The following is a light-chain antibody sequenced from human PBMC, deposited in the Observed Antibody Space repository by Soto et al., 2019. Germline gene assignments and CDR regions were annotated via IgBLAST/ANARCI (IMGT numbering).Light chain of an antibody. Sequence: SYELTQPPSVSVAPGKTARITCGGNNIGSKSVHWYQQKPGQAPVLVIYYDSDRPSGIPERFSGSNSGNTATLTISRVEAGDEADYYWQVWDSSSDHHVVFGGGTKLTVL. J-gene: IGLJ2*01. V-gene: IGLV3-21*04. CDR1: NIGSKS. CDR3: QVWDSSSDHHVV. CDR2: YDS.